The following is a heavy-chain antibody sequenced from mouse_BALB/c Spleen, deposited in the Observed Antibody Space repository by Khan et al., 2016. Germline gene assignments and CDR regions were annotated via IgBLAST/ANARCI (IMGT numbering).Heavy chain of an antibody. CDR3: ARSDYGDKDAMDY. Sequence: EVQLQESGPGLVKPSQSLSLTCTVTGYSITSDYAWNWIRQFPGNRLEWMGYISYSGSTSYNPSLKGRISITRDTSKNHFFLQLNSVTSEDTATYYCARSDYGDKDAMDYWGQGTSVTVSS. J-gene: IGHJ4*01. D-gene: IGHD1-1*01. V-gene: IGHV3-2*02. CDR2: ISYSGST. CDR1: GYSITSDYA.